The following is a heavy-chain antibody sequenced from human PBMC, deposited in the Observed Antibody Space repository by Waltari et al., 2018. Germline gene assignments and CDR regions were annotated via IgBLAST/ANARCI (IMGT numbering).Heavy chain of an antibody. V-gene: IGHV4-39*07. CDR2: IYYSGST. CDR1: GGSLSSSSYY. CDR3: ARRGDYGGNWGLFDY. Sequence: QLQLQESGPGLVTPSETLSLTCTVSGGSLSSSSYYWGWIRQPPGKGLGWIGSIYYSGSTYYNPSLKSRVTISVDTSKNQFSLKLSSVTAADTAVYYCARRGDYGGNWGLFDYWGQGTLVTVSS. J-gene: IGHJ4*02. D-gene: IGHD2-15*01.